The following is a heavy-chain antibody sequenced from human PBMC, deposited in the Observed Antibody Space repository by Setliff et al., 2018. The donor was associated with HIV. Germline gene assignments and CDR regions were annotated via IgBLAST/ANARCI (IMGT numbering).Heavy chain of an antibody. CDR2: IIPISGIT. CDR1: GGTFSSYA. CDR3: ARDSVARRTLGYYYYMDV. V-gene: IGHV1-69*10. D-gene: IGHD6-6*01. Sequence: GASVTVSCKASGGTFSSYAFNWVRQAPGQGLEWMGGIIPISGITNYAQKFQGRVRFTADKSTSTAYMELSSLRSEDTAMYYCARDSVARRTLGYYYYMDVWGKGTTVTVSS. J-gene: IGHJ6*03.